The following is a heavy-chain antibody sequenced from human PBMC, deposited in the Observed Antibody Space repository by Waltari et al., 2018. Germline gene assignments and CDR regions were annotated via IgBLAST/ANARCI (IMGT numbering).Heavy chain of an antibody. D-gene: IGHD3-9*01. J-gene: IGHJ4*02. CDR2: SSGGGSPI. V-gene: IGHV3-48*04. CDR1: GFTFSTYG. CDR3: VPMGASRLTLTG. Sequence: EVQLVASGGGLVQPGGSMRISCAASGFTFSTYGMNWVRPAPGKGLGWVYNSSGGGSPIYYADSVKGRFTITGDNAKNSLYLQMNSLRVEDTAGYYCVPMGASRLTLTGWGQGTLVTVSS.